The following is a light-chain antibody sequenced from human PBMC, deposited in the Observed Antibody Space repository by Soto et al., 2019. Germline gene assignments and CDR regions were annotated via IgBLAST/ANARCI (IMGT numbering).Light chain of an antibody. CDR1: SSNIGNNY. J-gene: IGLJ2*01. CDR2: DTI. V-gene: IGLV1-51*01. CDR3: GMWDSSLRLVV. Sequence: QSVLTQPPSVSAAPGQTVTISCSGSSSNIGNNYVSWYQQLPGTAPKLLIYDTIRRPSGIPDRFSGSKSGTSATLDITGLQTEDEADYYCGMWDSSLRLVVFGGGTKLTVL.